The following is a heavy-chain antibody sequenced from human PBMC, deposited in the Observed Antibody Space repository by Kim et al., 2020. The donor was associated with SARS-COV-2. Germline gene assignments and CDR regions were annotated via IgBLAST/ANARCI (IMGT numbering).Heavy chain of an antibody. CDR3: ASLPGGFGLRGAGCFDD. Sequence: GGSLKISCKASGNSFGSYWIPWVRPLPGKVLEWIARIDPSDSYTNYNPSFQGHVIISVDKSISTAYLEWTSLEASNTAMYYCASLPGGFGLRGAGCFDDGGQRSLVTVSA. CDR1: GNSFGSYW. CDR2: IDPSDSYT. D-gene: IGHD2-8*02. V-gene: IGHV5-10-1*01. J-gene: IGHJ4*02.